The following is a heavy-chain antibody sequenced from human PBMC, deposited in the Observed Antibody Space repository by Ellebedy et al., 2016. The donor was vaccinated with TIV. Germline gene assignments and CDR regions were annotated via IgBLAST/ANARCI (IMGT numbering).Heavy chain of an antibody. V-gene: IGHV4-31*03. CDR3: ARGRDERTYRSSWYYFDY. J-gene: IGHJ4*02. CDR2: IYYSGST. Sequence: SETLSLTXTVSGGSISSGGYYWSWIRQHPGKGLEWIGYIYYSGSTYYNPSLKSRVTISVDTSKNQFSLKLSSVTAADTAVYNCARGRDERTYRSSWYYFDYWGQGTLVTVSS. D-gene: IGHD6-13*01. CDR1: GGSISSGGYY.